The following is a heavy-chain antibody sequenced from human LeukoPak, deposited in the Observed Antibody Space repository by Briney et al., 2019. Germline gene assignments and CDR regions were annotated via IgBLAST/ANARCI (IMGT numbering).Heavy chain of an antibody. CDR1: GFTFSSYS. CDR3: ARDRDDYPDY. J-gene: IGHJ4*02. D-gene: IGHD2-21*01. CDR2: ISSSSSYI. Sequence: PVGSLRLSCAASGFTFSSYSMNWVRQAPGKGLEWVSSISSSSSYIYYADSVKGRFTISRDNAKNSLYLQMNSLRAEDTAVYYCARDRDDYPDYWGQGTLVTVSS. V-gene: IGHV3-21*01.